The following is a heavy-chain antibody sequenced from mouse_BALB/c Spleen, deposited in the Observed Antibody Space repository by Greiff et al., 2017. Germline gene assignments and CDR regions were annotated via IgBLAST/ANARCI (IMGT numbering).Heavy chain of an antibody. CDR1: GYSITSDYA. CDR2: ISYSGST. J-gene: IGHJ2*01. Sequence: ESGPGLVKPSQSLSLTCTVTGYSITSDYAWNWIRQFPGNKLEWMGYISYSGSTSYNPSLKSRISITRDTSKNQFFLQLNSVTTEDTATYYCGANWDQGVDYWGQGTTLTVSS. D-gene: IGHD4-1*01. V-gene: IGHV3-2*02. CDR3: GANWDQGVDY.